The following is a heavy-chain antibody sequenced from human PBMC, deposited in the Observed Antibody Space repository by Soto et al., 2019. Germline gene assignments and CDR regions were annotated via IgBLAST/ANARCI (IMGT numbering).Heavy chain of an antibody. CDR2: IYYSGST. J-gene: IGHJ6*02. Sequence: SETLSLTCAVSGGSISSSNWWSWIRQPPGKGLEWIGSIYYSGSTYYNPSLKSRVTISVDTSKNQFSLKLSSVTAADTAVYYCARHRVYSGSYFRRSDYYGMDVWGQGTTVTVSS. CDR1: GGSISSSNW. V-gene: IGHV4-39*01. D-gene: IGHD1-26*01. CDR3: ARHRVYSGSYFRRSDYYGMDV.